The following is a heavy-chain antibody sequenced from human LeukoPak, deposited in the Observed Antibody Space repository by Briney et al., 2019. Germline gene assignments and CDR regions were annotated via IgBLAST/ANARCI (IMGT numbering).Heavy chain of an antibody. CDR2: INPNSGGT. D-gene: IGHD2-15*01. CDR3: AREHCSGGSCYRFWDY. Sequence: ASVKVSCKASGYTFTGYYMHWMRQAPGQGLEWMGWINPNSGGTNYAQKFQGRVTMTRGTSISTAYMELSRLRSDDTAVYYCAREHCSGGSCYRFWDYWGQGTLVTVSS. J-gene: IGHJ4*02. V-gene: IGHV1-2*02. CDR1: GYTFTGYY.